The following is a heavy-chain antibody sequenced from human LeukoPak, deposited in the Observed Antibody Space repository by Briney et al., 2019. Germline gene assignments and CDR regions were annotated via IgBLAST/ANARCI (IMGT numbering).Heavy chain of an antibody. CDR2: ISYDGNNK. CDR3: ARSARLDVDPFDY. Sequence: GGSLRLFCAASGFTFRSYAMHWVRQAPGKGLEWMAVISYDGNNKYYADSVKGRFTISRDNSKNTLYLQMNSLRAEDTAVYYCARSARLDVDPFDYWGQGTLVTVSS. D-gene: IGHD5-12*01. CDR1: GFTFRSYA. V-gene: IGHV3-30-3*01. J-gene: IGHJ4*02.